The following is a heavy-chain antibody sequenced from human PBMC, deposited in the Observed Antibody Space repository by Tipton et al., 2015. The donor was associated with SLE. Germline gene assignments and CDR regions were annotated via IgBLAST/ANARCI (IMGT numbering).Heavy chain of an antibody. CDR3: ARSHSLNLFGVTIPGSMDV. Sequence: GLVKPSETLSLTCTVSGDFISSNTYYWGWIRQPPGKGLEWIGSFHHSGTTFYTPSLKSRVTLVLDMSNNEFSLKLFSVTAADTAVYYCARSHSLNLFGVTIPGSMDVWGKGTTVTVSS. CDR2: FHHSGTT. D-gene: IGHD3-3*01. J-gene: IGHJ6*03. CDR1: GDFISSNTYY. V-gene: IGHV4-39*07.